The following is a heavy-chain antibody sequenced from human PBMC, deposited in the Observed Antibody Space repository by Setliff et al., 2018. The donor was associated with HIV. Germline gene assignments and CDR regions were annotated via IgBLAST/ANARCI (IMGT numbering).Heavy chain of an antibody. CDR2: IYYSGST. D-gene: IGHD2-21*02. J-gene: IGHJ5*02. V-gene: IGHV4-39*01. CDR3: AGSIVVVTAAPLT. Sequence: ETLSLTCTVSGGSSSSSSYYWGWIRQPPGKGLEWIGNIYYSGSTYYNPSLKSRVTISVDTSKNQFSLKLSSVTAADTAVYYCAGSIVVVTAAPLTWGQGTLVTVSS. CDR1: GGSSSSSSYY.